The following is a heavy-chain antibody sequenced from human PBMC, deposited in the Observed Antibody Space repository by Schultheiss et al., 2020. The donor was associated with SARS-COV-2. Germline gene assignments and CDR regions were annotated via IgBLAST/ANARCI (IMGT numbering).Heavy chain of an antibody. D-gene: IGHD4-17*01. Sequence: GGSLRLSCAASGFTFSSYGMHWVRQAPGKGLEWVAVIWYDGSNKYYADSVKGRFTISRDNAKNSLYLQMNSLRAEDTAVYYCAREQQDGDSGDYWGQGTMVTVSS. CDR3: AREQQDGDSGDY. V-gene: IGHV3-33*01. CDR2: IWYDGSNK. J-gene: IGHJ4*02. CDR1: GFTFSSYG.